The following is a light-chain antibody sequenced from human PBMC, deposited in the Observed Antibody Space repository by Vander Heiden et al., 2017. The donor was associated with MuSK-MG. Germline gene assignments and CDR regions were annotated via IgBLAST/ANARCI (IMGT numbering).Light chain of an antibody. CDR3: QQHYSYSPTT. CDR1: QSISSW. J-gene: IGKJ4*01. Sequence: TITCRASQSISSWLAWYQQKPGKAPKLLIYKASSLESGVPSRFSGSGCGTEFTITISSLQPDDFATYYCQQHYSYSPTTFGGGTKVEIK. V-gene: IGKV1-5*03. CDR2: KAS.